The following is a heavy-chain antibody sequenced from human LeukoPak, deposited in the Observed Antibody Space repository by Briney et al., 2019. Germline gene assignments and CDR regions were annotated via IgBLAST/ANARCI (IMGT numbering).Heavy chain of an antibody. CDR2: IIPIFGTA. CDR3: ARDYGGENWFDP. D-gene: IGHD3-10*01. V-gene: IGHV1-69*06. Sequence: SVKVSCKASGGTFSSYAISWVRQAPGQGLEWMGGIIPIFGTANYAQKFQGRVTITADKSTSTAYMELSSLRSEDTAVYYCARDYGGENWFDPWGQGTLVTVSS. CDR1: GGTFSSYA. J-gene: IGHJ5*02.